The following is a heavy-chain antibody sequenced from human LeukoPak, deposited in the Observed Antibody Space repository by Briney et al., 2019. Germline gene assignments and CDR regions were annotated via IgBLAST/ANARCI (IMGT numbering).Heavy chain of an antibody. CDR3: ARVGGYYASGAFDI. CDR1: GFTFSSYE. D-gene: IGHD3-22*01. J-gene: IGHJ3*02. CDR2: ISSSGSTI. Sequence: GGSLRLSCAASGFTFSSYEMNWVRQAPGKGLEWVSYISSSGSTIYYTDSVKGRFTISRDNSKNTLYLQMGSLRAEDMAVYYCARVGGYYASGAFDIWGQGTMVTVSS. V-gene: IGHV3-48*03.